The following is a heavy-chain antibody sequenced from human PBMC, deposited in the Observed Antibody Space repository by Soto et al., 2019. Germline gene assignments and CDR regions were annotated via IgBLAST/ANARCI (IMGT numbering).Heavy chain of an antibody. CDR1: GPTFNAYY. CDR3: ARISVDVPE. D-gene: IGHD5-12*01. Sequence: QLVQSGAEVKKPGASVKVSCKTSGPTFNAYYIHWVRQAPGQGLEWMGWSDPKSGGTTYEQKFLGRVTMTRDTSINTAYMELNTLTSVDTALYYCARISVDVPEWGQGTLITVSS. J-gene: IGHJ4*02. CDR2: SDPKSGGT. V-gene: IGHV1-2*02.